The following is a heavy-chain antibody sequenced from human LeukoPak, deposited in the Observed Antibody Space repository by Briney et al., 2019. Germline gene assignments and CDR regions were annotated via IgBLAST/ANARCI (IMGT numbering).Heavy chain of an antibody. V-gene: IGHV3-23*01. Sequence: GGSLRLSCAASGFTFSSYAMSWVRQAPGEGLEWVSAISGSGGSTYYADSVKGRFTISRDNSKNTLYLQMNSLRAEDTAVYYCAKDTGYGSGSYYKGWFDPWGQGTLVTVSS. J-gene: IGHJ5*02. CDR3: AKDTGYGSGSYYKGWFDP. CDR1: GFTFSSYA. CDR2: ISGSGGST. D-gene: IGHD3-10*01.